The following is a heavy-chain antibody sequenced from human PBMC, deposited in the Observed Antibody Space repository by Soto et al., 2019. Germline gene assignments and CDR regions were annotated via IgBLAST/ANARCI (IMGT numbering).Heavy chain of an antibody. CDR1: GSTFSSYA. D-gene: IGHD3-16*01. J-gene: IGHJ4*02. V-gene: IGHV3-23*01. CDR2: ISNNGDTA. Sequence: EVQLLESGGGLVQPGGSLTLSCATSGSTFSSYAIVWVRQAAEKGLEWVASISNNGDTAYYADSVKGRFTISRGNSENTLYLQMNGLRADDTALYFCAKSRVFIGAIVTLLDSWGQGTQVTVSS. CDR3: AKSRVFIGAIVTLLDS.